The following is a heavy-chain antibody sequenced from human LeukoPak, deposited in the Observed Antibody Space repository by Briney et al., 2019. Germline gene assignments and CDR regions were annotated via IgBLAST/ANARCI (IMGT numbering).Heavy chain of an antibody. CDR2: IYYSGSI. V-gene: IGHV4-59*01. CDR3: ARGGGFGSGYLL. J-gene: IGHJ4*02. CDR1: GGSISSYY. Sequence: SETLSLTCTVSGGSISSYYWSWIRQPPGKGLEWIGYIYYSGSINYNPSLKSRVTISVDTSKNQFSLKLSSVTAADTAVYYCARGGGFGSGYLLWGQGTLVTVSS. D-gene: IGHD3-22*01.